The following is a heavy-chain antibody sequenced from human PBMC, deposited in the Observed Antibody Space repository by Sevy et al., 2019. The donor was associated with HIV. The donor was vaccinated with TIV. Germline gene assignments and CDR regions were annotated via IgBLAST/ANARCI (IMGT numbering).Heavy chain of an antibody. Sequence: ASVKVSCEASGGIFNNYAFSWVRQAPGQGLEWMGGIIPLFGTVNYAQKFRGRVSIIADESTSTVYMEVGSLKSEDTALYYCASQGLEMAMTEHRSFYFDYWGQGTLVTVSS. CDR3: ASQGLEMAMTEHRSFYFDY. CDR2: IIPLFGTV. V-gene: IGHV1-69*13. J-gene: IGHJ4*02. CDR1: GGIFNNYA. D-gene: IGHD2-21*01.